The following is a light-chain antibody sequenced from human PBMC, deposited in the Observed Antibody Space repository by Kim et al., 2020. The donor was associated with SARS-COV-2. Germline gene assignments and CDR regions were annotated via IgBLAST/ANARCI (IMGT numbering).Light chain of an antibody. CDR2: GAS. Sequence: EIVMTQSPATLSVSTGERATLSCRASQTVSSNLAWYQQKPGQAPRLLMYGASTRATGIPARFSGSGSGTEFTLTISSLQSEDFAVYYCQQYNDWPQTFGQGTKVDIK. J-gene: IGKJ1*01. V-gene: IGKV3-15*01. CDR3: QQYNDWPQT. CDR1: QTVSSN.